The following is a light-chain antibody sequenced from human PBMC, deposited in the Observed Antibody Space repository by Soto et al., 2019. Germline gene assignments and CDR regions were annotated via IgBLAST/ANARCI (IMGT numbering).Light chain of an antibody. CDR1: SSDVGGYNY. CDR2: EVS. Sequence: SALTQPASVSGSPGQSITISCTGTSSDVGGYNYVSWYQQHPGKAPKLMIFEVSDRPSGVSNRFSGSKSGNTASLTISGLQAEDEADYYCSSYTSTSTLYVLGTGTKV. J-gene: IGLJ1*01. V-gene: IGLV2-14*01. CDR3: SSYTSTSTLYV.